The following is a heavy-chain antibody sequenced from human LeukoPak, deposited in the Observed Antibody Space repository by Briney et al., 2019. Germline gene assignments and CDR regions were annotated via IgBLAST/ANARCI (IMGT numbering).Heavy chain of an antibody. CDR3: ARERDNSSSE. D-gene: IGHD6-6*01. CDR1: GYSISSGYY. J-gene: IGHJ4*02. CDR2: IYRSGST. V-gene: IGHV4-38-2*02. Sequence: SETLSLTCTVSGYSISSGYYWAWARQPPGKGLEWIGSIYRSGSTYYNPSLKSRVTISVDTSKNQFSLRLSSVTAADTAVYYCARERDNSSSEWGQGTLVTVSS.